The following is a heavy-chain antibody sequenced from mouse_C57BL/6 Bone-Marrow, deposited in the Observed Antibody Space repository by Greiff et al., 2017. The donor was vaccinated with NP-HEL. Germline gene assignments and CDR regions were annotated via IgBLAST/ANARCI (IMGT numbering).Heavy chain of an antibody. Sequence: QVQLKESGPELVKPGASVKLSCKASGYTFTSYDINWVKQRPGQGLEWIGWIYPRDGSTKYNEKFKGKATLTVDTSSSTAYMELHSLTSEASAVYFCARSNYYDYDPWFAYWGQGTLVTVSA. CDR1: GYTFTSYD. CDR3: ARSNYYDYDPWFAY. CDR2: IYPRDGST. V-gene: IGHV1-85*01. J-gene: IGHJ3*01. D-gene: IGHD2-4*01.